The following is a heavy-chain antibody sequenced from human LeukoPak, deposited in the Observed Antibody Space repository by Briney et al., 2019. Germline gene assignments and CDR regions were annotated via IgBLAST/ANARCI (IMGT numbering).Heavy chain of an antibody. V-gene: IGHV3-11*01. CDR2: ISSNGNSI. J-gene: IGHJ4*02. Sequence: PGGSLRLSCAASGFTLSDYYMSWIRQAPGKGLEWVSYISSNGNSIYYADSVKGRFTISRDNAKTSLYLQMNSLRAEDTAVYYCARTSSSWSLRWGQGTLVTVSS. D-gene: IGHD6-13*01. CDR3: ARTSSSWSLR. CDR1: GFTLSDYY.